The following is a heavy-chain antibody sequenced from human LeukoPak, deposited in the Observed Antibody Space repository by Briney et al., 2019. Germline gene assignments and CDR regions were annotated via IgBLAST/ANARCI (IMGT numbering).Heavy chain of an antibody. CDR1: GGSISSYY. CDR3: ARGIVVVPATD. J-gene: IGHJ4*02. Sequence: PSETLSLTCTVSGGSISSYYWSWIRQPPGKGLEWIGEINHSGSTNYNPSLKSRVTISVDTSKNQFSLKLSSVTAADTAVYYCARGIVVVPATDWGQGTLVTVSS. V-gene: IGHV4-34*01. D-gene: IGHD2-2*01. CDR2: INHSGST.